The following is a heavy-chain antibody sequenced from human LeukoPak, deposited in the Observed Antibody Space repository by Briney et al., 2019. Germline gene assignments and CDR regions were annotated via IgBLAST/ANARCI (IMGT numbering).Heavy chain of an antibody. V-gene: IGHV3-21*04. CDR3: AKDLLRYFDRNNWFDP. J-gene: IGHJ5*02. Sequence: PGGSLRLSCAASGFTLSSYSMNWVRQAPGKGLEWVSSISSSSSYIYYADSVKGRFTISRDNAKNSLYLQMNSLRAEDTAVYYCAKDLLRYFDRNNWFDPWGQGTLVTVSS. CDR2: ISSSSSYI. CDR1: GFTLSSYS. D-gene: IGHD3-9*01.